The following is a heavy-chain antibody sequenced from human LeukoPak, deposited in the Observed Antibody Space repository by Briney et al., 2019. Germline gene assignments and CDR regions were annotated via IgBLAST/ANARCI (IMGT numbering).Heavy chain of an antibody. Sequence: GGSLRLSCAASGFMFTTYTINWVRQAPGKGLEWVSFISSTSTYIYYGDSVKGRFTISRDNAKNSLYLQMNSLRVEDTAVYFCARAFGPMSIFDYWGQGTLVTVSS. CDR2: ISSTSTYI. J-gene: IGHJ4*02. V-gene: IGHV3-21*01. CDR1: GFMFTTYT. D-gene: IGHD3-3*02. CDR3: ARAFGPMSIFDY.